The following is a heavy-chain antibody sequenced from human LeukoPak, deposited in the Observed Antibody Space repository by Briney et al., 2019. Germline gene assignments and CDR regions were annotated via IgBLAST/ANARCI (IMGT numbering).Heavy chain of an antibody. D-gene: IGHD1-26*01. CDR3: ARMYSGSYHFEY. V-gene: IGHV3-7*01. CDR2: IKQDGSEK. J-gene: IGHJ4*02. Sequence: GGSLRLSCAASGFISNSYWMSWVRQAPGKGLEWVANIKQDGSEKSYVDSVKGRFTISRDNAKNSLYLQMNTLRAEDTAVYYCARMYSGSYHFEYWGQGTLVTVSS. CDR1: GFISNSYW.